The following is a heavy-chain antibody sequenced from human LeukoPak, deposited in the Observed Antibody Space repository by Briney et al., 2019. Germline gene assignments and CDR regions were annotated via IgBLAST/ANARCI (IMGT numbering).Heavy chain of an antibody. CDR1: TSTRLVW. D-gene: IGHD2/OR15-2a*01. J-gene: IGHJ4*02. CDR3: GLLPPGY. CDR2: ISSDGTGA. Sequence: GGPLRLFCAVSTSTRLVWMEWGRTGPGKGAGWVSRISSDGTGANYSDSVKGRFTISRDNAKNTLYLQMHSLRAQDTGVYYCGLLPPGYWGQGPLLTVSS. V-gene: IGHV3-74*01.